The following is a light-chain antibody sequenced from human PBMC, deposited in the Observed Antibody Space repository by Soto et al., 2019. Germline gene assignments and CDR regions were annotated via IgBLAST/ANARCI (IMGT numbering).Light chain of an antibody. CDR2: GNT. Sequence: QSVLTQPPSVSGAPGQRVTISCTGSSSNIGAGYDVHWYQQLPGRAPKHLIYGNTNRPSGVPDRFSGSKSGTSASLAITGLQAEDEADYYCLSFDSSLSVVFGGGTKVTVL. CDR3: LSFDSSLSVV. V-gene: IGLV1-40*01. CDR1: SSNIGAGYD. J-gene: IGLJ2*01.